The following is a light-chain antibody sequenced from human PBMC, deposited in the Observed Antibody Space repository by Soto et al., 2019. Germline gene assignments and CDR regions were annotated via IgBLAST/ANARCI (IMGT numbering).Light chain of an antibody. V-gene: IGKV3-15*01. CDR2: GAS. J-gene: IGKJ1*01. Sequence: EIVMTQSPATLSVPPGERATLSCRASQSVSSDLAWYQQKPGQAPRLLIYGASTRATGIQARFSGSGSGTEFALTISSLQSEDFAVYDCQQFKNWPWTFGQGNKVDI. CDR1: QSVSSD. CDR3: QQFKNWPWT.